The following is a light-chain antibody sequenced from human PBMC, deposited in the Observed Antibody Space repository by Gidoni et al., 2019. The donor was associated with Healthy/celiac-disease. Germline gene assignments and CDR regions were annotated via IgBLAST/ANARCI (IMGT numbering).Light chain of an antibody. J-gene: IGKJ4*01. CDR3: QQYGSSPLT. Sequence: IVLTQSPGTLSLSPWDRATLSCRASQSVSSSYLAWYQQKPGQSPRLLIYGASSRATGIPDRFSGSGSGTDFTLNISRLEAEDVAVYYCQQYGSSPLTFGEGTKVEIK. CDR2: GAS. V-gene: IGKV3-20*01. CDR1: QSVSSSY.